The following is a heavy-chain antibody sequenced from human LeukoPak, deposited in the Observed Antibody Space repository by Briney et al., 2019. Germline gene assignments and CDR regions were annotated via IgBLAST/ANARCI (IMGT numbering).Heavy chain of an antibody. J-gene: IGHJ4*02. V-gene: IGHV3-23*01. CDR2: IIPTGSTT. CDR1: GFRFSNYG. Sequence: PGGSLRLSCVASGFRFSNYGMNWVRQAPGKGLEWVSGIIPTGSTTYYADSVKGRFTISRDNSKNTVYLHLNSLRAEDMAVYYCARDGGGDPRYFDYWGQGTLVTVSS. D-gene: IGHD2-21*02. CDR3: ARDGGGDPRYFDY.